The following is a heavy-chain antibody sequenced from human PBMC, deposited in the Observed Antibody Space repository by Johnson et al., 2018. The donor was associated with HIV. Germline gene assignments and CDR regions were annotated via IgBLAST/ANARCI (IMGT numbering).Heavy chain of an antibody. D-gene: IGHD5-18*01. V-gene: IGHV3-66*01. Sequence: VQLVESGGGLVQPGGSLRLSCAASGFTVSTNYMSWIRQAPGKGLEWVSVIYSGDTTYYAGSVKGRFTISRDNSKNTLYLQMNSLRVDDTAIYYCARAYTYGAFDIWGQGTMVT. CDR1: GFTVSTNY. CDR2: IYSGDTT. CDR3: ARAYTYGAFDI. J-gene: IGHJ3*02.